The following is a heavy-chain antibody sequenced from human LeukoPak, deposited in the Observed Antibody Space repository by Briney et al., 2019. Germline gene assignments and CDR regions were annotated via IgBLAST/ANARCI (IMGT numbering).Heavy chain of an antibody. V-gene: IGHV5-51*01. CDR3: ARRSTYGSGTNYLFDF. CDR2: IYPGDSDT. CDR1: GYSFPIYW. D-gene: IGHD3-10*01. J-gene: IGHJ4*02. Sequence: GESLKISCKGSGYSFPIYWIGWVRQMPGKGLEWMGIIYPGDSDTGYSPSFQGQITISADKSISTAYLQWSSLKASDTAMHYCARRSTYGSGTNYLFDFWGQGTLVTVSS.